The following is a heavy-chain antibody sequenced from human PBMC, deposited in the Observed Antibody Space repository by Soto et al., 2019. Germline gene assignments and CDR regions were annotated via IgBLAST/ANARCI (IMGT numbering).Heavy chain of an antibody. V-gene: IGHV1-69*13. Sequence: SVKVSCKASGGTFSSYAISWVRQAPGQGLEWMGGIIPIFGTANYAQKFQGRVTITADESTSTAYMELSSLRSEDTAVYYCARGHRGVIIFDYWGQGTLVTVYS. CDR3: ARGHRGVIIFDY. CDR1: GGTFSSYA. CDR2: IIPIFGTA. J-gene: IGHJ4*02. D-gene: IGHD3-10*01.